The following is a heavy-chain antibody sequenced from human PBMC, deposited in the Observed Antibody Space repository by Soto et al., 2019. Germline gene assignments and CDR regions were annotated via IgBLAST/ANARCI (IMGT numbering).Heavy chain of an antibody. Sequence: GGSLRLSCAASGFIVSNTYMSWVRQAPGKGLEWVSFIYSGGSTYYADSVKGRFTISRDNSKNTLYLQMNSLRAEDTAVYYCARDTYGDYYYYYGMDVWGQGTTVTVS. CDR1: GFIVSNTY. CDR3: ARDTYGDYYYYYGMDV. V-gene: IGHV3-53*01. D-gene: IGHD4-17*01. J-gene: IGHJ6*02. CDR2: IYSGGST.